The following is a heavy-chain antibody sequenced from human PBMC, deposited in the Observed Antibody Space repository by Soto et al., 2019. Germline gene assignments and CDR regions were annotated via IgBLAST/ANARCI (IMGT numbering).Heavy chain of an antibody. V-gene: IGHV1-58*02. CDR3: AADQRTVLTGYPYGMDV. CDR1: GFTFTSTA. J-gene: IGHJ6*02. Sequence: SVKVSCKASGFTFTSTAMQWVRQARGQRLEWIGWIVVGSGNTNYAQKFQERVTITRDMSTSTAYMELSSLRSEDTAVYYCAADQRTVLTGYPYGMDVWGQGTTVTVSS. D-gene: IGHD3-9*01. CDR2: IVVGSGNT.